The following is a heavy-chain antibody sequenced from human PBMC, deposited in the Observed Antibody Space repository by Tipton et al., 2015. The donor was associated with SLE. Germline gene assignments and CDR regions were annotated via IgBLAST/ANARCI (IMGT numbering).Heavy chain of an antibody. CDR3: ARLPDFDGWPFDL. CDR2: IRYSGRT. D-gene: IGHD3-3*01. J-gene: IGHJ4*02. CDR1: GGSISPHF. V-gene: IGHV4-59*11. Sequence: TLSLTCTVSGGSISPHFWTWIRQPPGNQLEWIGYIRYSGRTEYNAPVESRAVISLDTSKNQLSLKLSSVTAAESAFYYCARLPDFDGWPFDLWGQGTQVTVSS.